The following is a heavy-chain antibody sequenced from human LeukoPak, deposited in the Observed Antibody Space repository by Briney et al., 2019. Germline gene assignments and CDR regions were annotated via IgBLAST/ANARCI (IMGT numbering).Heavy chain of an antibody. V-gene: IGHV3-23*01. J-gene: IGHJ3*02. CDR2: ISGSDSST. CDR1: GFTFSNFA. Sequence: GGSLRLSCAASGFTFSNFAMDWVRQAPGKGLEWVSVISGSDSSTYYADSVKGRFTISRDNSKNTLYLQMNSLRAEDTAVYYCAKSDSTKKGGAFHIWGQGTMVTVSS. CDR3: AKSDSTKKGGAFHI. D-gene: IGHD2-15*01.